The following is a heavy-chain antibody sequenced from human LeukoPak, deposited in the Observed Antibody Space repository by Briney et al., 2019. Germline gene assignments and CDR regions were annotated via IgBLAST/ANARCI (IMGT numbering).Heavy chain of an antibody. V-gene: IGHV4-4*07. CDR3: ARSSGSISLFDS. J-gene: IGHJ4*02. Sequence: PSEILSLTCIVSGGSISSYYWSWIRQPAGKGLEWIGRMYSSGITNYNPSLKSRITMSLDTSKNQFFLKLSSVTAADTAVYFCARSSGSISLFDSWGPGILVSFSS. CDR2: MYSSGIT. CDR1: GGSISSYY. D-gene: IGHD3-22*01.